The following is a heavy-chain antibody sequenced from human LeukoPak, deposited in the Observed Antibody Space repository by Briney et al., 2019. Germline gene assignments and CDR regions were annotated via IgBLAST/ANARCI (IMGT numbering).Heavy chain of an antibody. CDR2: IYTSGST. D-gene: IGHD2-2*02. Sequence: SETLSLTCTVPGGSISSYYWNWIRQPAGKGLEWIGHIYTSGSTNYNPSLKSRVTMSIDTSKNQFSLKLSSVTAADTAVYYCARGLNVGFCSSTSCYIWFDPWGQGTLVTVSS. J-gene: IGHJ5*02. CDR1: GGSISSYY. V-gene: IGHV4-4*07. CDR3: ARGLNVGFCSSTSCYIWFDP.